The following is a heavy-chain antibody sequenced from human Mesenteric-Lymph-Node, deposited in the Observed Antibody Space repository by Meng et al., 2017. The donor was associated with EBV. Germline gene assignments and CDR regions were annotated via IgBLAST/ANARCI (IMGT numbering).Heavy chain of an antibody. CDR2: INPSGGST. J-gene: IGHJ4*02. CDR1: GYPFTSNL. CDR3: AREEDSSGYYFDY. V-gene: IGHV1-46*01. Sequence: QVQLVKAGGEVKKPGASVKGSCKAPGYPFTSNLMHLVRQAPGQGLEWMGIINPSGGSTTYAQKFQGRVAMTRDTSTSTDYMELSSLRSEDTAVYYCAREEDSSGYYFDYWGQGTLVTVSS. D-gene: IGHD3-22*01.